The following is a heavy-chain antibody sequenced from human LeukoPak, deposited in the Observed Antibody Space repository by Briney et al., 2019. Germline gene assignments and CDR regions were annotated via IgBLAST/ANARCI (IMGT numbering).Heavy chain of an antibody. J-gene: IGHJ4*02. CDR2: IYYSGST. CDR1: VGAISSSGYY. D-gene: IGHD1-1*01. V-gene: IGHV4-61*05. CDR3: ARSDLSTTGAETLIDY. Sequence: SETLFLTCSVSVGAISSSGYYWGWIRQSPGKGLWWIGYIYYSGSTNYNPSLKSRVTISVDTSKNQFSLKLSSVTAADTAVYYCARSDLSTTGAETLIDYWGQGTLVTVSS.